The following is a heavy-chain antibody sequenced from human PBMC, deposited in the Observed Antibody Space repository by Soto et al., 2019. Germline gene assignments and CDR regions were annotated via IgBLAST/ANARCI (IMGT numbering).Heavy chain of an antibody. D-gene: IGHD3-22*01. Sequence: QVQLVQSGAEVKKPGSSVKVSCKASGGTFSSYAISWVRQAPGQGLEWMGGIIPIFGTANYAQKFQGRVTSTADESTSTAYMELSSLRSEDTAVYYCASGHTYYYDSSGYPFGMDVWGQGTTVTVSS. CDR1: GGTFSSYA. J-gene: IGHJ6*02. V-gene: IGHV1-69*01. CDR2: IIPIFGTA. CDR3: ASGHTYYYDSSGYPFGMDV.